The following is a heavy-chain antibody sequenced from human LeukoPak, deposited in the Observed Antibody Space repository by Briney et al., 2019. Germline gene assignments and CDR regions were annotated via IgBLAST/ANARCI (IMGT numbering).Heavy chain of an antibody. Sequence: SQTLSLTCTVSGGSICSGGYYWSWIRQHPGKGLEWIGYIYYSGSTYYNPSLKSRVTISVDTSKNQFSLKLSSVTAADTAVYYCARVATVTTYYFDYWGQGTLVTVSS. D-gene: IGHD4-17*01. J-gene: IGHJ4*02. CDR1: GGSICSGGYY. CDR3: ARVATVTTYYFDY. V-gene: IGHV4-31*03. CDR2: IYYSGST.